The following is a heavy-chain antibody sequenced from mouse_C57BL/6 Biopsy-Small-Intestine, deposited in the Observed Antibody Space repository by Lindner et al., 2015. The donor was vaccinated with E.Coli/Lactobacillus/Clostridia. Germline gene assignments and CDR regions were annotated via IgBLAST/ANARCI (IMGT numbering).Heavy chain of an antibody. CDR3: ARSYYDNLDY. V-gene: IGHV1-42*01. CDR1: GYSFTGYY. Sequence: ESGYSFTGYYMNWVKQSPEKSLEWIGGINPSTAGTTYNQKFKAKATLTVDKSSSTAYMQLKSLTSEDSAVYYCARSYYDNLDYWGQGTTLTVSS. J-gene: IGHJ2*01. D-gene: IGHD2-10*01. CDR2: INPSTAGT.